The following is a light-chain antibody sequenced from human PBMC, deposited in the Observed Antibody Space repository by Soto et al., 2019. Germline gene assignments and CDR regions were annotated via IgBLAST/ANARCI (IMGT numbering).Light chain of an antibody. CDR1: HSLRSR. Sequence: DIQLTQSPSTLSASVGDRVTILCRASHSLRSRLAWYQQTPGKAPKLLIYKTASLETGGPSRFSGSGSGTEFTLTINSPQPDDFANYYYQQYNNYSGMFGQGTKVDI. J-gene: IGKJ1*01. CDR3: QQYNNYSGM. V-gene: IGKV1-5*03. CDR2: KTA.